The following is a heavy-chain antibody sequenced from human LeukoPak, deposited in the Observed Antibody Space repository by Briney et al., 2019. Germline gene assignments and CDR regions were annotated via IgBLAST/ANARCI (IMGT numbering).Heavy chain of an antibody. V-gene: IGHV3-74*01. J-gene: IGHJ3*02. CDR2: NNCDGGIT. Sequence: GGSLSLSCAASRFTFSSYWMLWVRQAPGEGLGRVSRNNCDGGITSYAASVKGRFTISRDNAKNTLYLEMNNLRAEETAVYYCSSGNSHAFDSWGQGTMVTVSS. CDR3: SSGNSHAFDS. D-gene: IGHD4-23*01. CDR1: RFTFSSYW.